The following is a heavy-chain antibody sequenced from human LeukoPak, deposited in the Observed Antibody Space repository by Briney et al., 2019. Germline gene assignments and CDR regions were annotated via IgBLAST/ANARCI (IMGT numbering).Heavy chain of an antibody. V-gene: IGHV4-39*01. D-gene: IGHD3-10*01. CDR2: IYYSGGT. Sequence: PSETLSLTCTVSGGSISSSTYYWGWIRQPPGTGLEWIGHIYYSGGTNYNPSLKSRVTISVDTSKNQFSLKLSSVTAADTAVYYCARHGVRVYFDYWGQGTLVTVSS. CDR1: GGSISSSTYY. CDR3: ARHGVRVYFDY. J-gene: IGHJ4*02.